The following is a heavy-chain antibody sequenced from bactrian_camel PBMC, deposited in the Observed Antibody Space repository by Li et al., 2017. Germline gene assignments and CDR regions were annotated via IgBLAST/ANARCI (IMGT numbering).Heavy chain of an antibody. J-gene: IGHJ4*01. D-gene: IGHD1*01. V-gene: IGHV3S55*01. CDR3: AADYLPLGGIWSGTSSYRF. CDR1: GDTDNRYC. Sequence: QLVESGGGSVQAGGSLRLSCAISGDTDNRYCVAWFRQAPGKEREGVAGVSEAGSTFYADSVNGRFTISIDNAKNTLSLQMNSLKLEDTAMYYCAADYLPLGGIWSGTSSYRFWGQGTQVTVS. CDR2: VSEAGST.